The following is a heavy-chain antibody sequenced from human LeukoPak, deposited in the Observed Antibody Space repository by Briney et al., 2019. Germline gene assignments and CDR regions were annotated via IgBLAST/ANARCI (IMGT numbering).Heavy chain of an antibody. CDR1: GFTFTSYA. V-gene: IGHV3-23*01. CDR2: IIGSGSST. J-gene: IGHJ4*02. Sequence: GGSLRLSCAASGFTFTSYAMSWVRQAPGKGLEWVSAIIGSGSSTYYADSVKGRFTISRDNSKNTLFLQMNSLRAEDTAVYYCAKDRAQQLVLDFWGQGTLVTVSS. D-gene: IGHD6-13*01. CDR3: AKDRAQQLVLDF.